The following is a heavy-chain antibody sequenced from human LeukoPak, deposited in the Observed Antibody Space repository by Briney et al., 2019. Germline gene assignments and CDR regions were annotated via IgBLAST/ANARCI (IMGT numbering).Heavy chain of an antibody. D-gene: IGHD3-3*01. CDR2: IRPNSGRT. Sequence: GASVKVSCKASGYTFTSYYMHWVRQAPGQGLEWMGWIRPNSGRTNYAQKFQGRVTMTRDTSISTAYMELSGLTSDDTAVYYCATLGQNGLTRLGPDPWGQGTLVTVSS. V-gene: IGHV1-2*02. J-gene: IGHJ5*02. CDR3: ATLGQNGLTRLGPDP. CDR1: GYTFTSYY.